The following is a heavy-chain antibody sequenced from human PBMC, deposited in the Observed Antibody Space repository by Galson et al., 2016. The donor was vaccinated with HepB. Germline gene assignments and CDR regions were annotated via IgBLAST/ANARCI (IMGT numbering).Heavy chain of an antibody. J-gene: IGHJ6*02. CDR1: GFTFISNYD. V-gene: IGHV3-13*01. CDR2: IGITGDT. Sequence: SLRLSCAASGFTFISNYDMHWVRQAPGKGLEWFAAIGITGDTHYSGSVKGRFTISREKAENSLYLQMNSLTAGDTAVYFCARGQELVPGGMDVWGQGTTVTVSS. CDR3: ARGQELVPGGMDV. D-gene: IGHD6-13*01.